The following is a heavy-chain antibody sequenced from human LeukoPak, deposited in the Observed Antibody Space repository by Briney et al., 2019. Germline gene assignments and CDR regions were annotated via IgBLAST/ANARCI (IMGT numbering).Heavy chain of an antibody. CDR2: INPNSGGT. J-gene: IGHJ5*02. CDR1: GYTFTGNN. D-gene: IGHD3-10*01. Sequence: ASVTVSFKASGYTFTGNNMHWVRQAPGQGLEWMGWINPNSGGTNYAQKFQGRVTMTRDTSISTAYMELSRLRSDDTAVYYCASASGSGSSNRWGFDPWGQGTLVTVSS. CDR3: ASASGSGSSNRWGFDP. V-gene: IGHV1-2*02.